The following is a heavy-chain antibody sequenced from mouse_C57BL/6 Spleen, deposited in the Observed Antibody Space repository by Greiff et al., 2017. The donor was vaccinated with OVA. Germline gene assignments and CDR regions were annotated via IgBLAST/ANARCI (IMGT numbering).Heavy chain of an antibody. CDR1: GFTFSDYY. CDR3: ARYYGSPYYYAMDY. V-gene: IGHV5-16*01. D-gene: IGHD1-1*01. CDR2: INYDGSST. Sequence: EVHLVESEGGLVQPGSSLKLSCTASGFTFSDYYMAWVRQVPEKGLEWVANINYDGSSTYYLDSLKSRFIISRDNAKNILYLQMSSLKSEDTATYYCARYYGSPYYYAMDYWGQGTSVTVSS. J-gene: IGHJ4*01.